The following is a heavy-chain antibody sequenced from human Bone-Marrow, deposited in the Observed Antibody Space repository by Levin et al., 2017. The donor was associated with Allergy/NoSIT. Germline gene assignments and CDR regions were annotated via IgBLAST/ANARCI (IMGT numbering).Heavy chain of an antibody. CDR1: GYTFISYG. V-gene: IGHV1-18*01. J-gene: IGHJ6*02. Sequence: GESLKISCKASGYTFISYGISWVRQAPGQGLEWVGWISAYKGNTNYAQKVQGRVTMTTDTSTSTAYMELRSLRSDDTAVYYCARDPDIVVAPAARDYYYYGVDVWGQGTTVTVSS. D-gene: IGHD2-2*01. CDR2: ISAYKGNT. CDR3: ARDPDIVVAPAARDYYYYGVDV.